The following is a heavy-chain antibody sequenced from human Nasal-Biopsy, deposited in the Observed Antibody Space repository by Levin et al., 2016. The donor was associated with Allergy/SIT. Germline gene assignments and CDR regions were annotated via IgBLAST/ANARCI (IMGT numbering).Heavy chain of an antibody. CDR1: GGSIFSYY. Sequence: SETLSLTCTVSGGSIFSYYWNWVRQPAGKGLEWIGRIYIAGTTNYNPSLKSRVTMSLDTSENQFSLKLNSVTAADTAVYFCASMGPTVDYWGQGTLVTVSS. J-gene: IGHJ4*02. V-gene: IGHV4-4*07. D-gene: IGHD1-26*01. CDR2: IYIAGTT. CDR3: ASMGPTVDY.